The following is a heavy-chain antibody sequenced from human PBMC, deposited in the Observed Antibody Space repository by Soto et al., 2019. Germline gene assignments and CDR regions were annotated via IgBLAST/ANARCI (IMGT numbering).Heavy chain of an antibody. CDR1: GYTFTSYG. CDR2: ISAYNGNT. Sequence: ASVKVSCKASGYTFTSYGISWVRQAPGQGLEWMGWISAYNGNTNYAQKLQGRVTMTTDTSTSTAYMELRSLRSDDTAVYYCARGPSLRFLEWLPNPFDYWGQGTLVTVSS. D-gene: IGHD3-3*01. J-gene: IGHJ4*02. V-gene: IGHV1-18*01. CDR3: ARGPSLRFLEWLPNPFDY.